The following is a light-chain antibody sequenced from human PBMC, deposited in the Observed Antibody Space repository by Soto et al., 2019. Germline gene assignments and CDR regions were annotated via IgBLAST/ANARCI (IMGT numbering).Light chain of an antibody. CDR3: QQYNNWPPWT. Sequence: EIVLTQSPATLSLSPGERATLSCRASQSVSSYLAWYQQKPGQAPRLLIYDASNRATGIPARFSGSGSGTDFTLTISSLQSEDSAVYYCQQYNNWPPWTFGQGTKVDIK. V-gene: IGKV3-11*01. CDR2: DAS. CDR1: QSVSSY. J-gene: IGKJ1*01.